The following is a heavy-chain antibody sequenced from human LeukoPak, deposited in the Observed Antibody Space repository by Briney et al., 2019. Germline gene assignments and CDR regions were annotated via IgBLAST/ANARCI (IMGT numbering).Heavy chain of an antibody. CDR3: ASGDGYNYIHKNDP. CDR2: ISSSGTTI. D-gene: IGHD5-24*01. Sequence: PGGSLRLSCAASGFTFSSYGMSWVRQAPGKGLEWVSAISSSGTTIYYADSVKGRFTISRDNAKSSLYLQMNSLRAEDTALYYCASGDGYNYIHKNDPWGQGTLVTVSS. J-gene: IGHJ5*02. V-gene: IGHV3-48*04. CDR1: GFTFSSYG.